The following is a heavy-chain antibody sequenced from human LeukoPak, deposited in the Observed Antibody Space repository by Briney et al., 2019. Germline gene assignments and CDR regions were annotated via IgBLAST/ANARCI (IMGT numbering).Heavy chain of an antibody. CDR3: ARDLQVGYRGSTYSSGWSSYYFDH. J-gene: IGHJ4*02. CDR1: GYTFIGYC. V-gene: IGHV1-2*02. D-gene: IGHD6-19*01. CDR2: INPNSGGT. Sequence: GASVKVSCKASGYTFIGYCMHWVRQAPGQGLEWMGWINPNSGGTNYAQKFQGRVTMTRDTSISTAYMELSRLRSDDTAVYYCARDLQVGYRGSTYSSGWSSYYFDHWGQGTLVTVSS.